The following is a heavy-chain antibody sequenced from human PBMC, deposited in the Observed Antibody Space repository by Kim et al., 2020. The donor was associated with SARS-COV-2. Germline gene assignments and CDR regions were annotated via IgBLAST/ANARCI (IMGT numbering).Heavy chain of an antibody. Sequence: SETLSLTCAVYGGSFSGYYWSWIRQPPGKGLEWIGEINHSGSTNYNPSLKSRVTISVDTSKNQFSLKLSSVTAADTAVYYCAREADPFVLRFLEWYQGGMDVWGQGTTVTVSS. J-gene: IGHJ6*02. CDR2: INHSGST. V-gene: IGHV4-34*01. CDR1: GGSFSGYY. CDR3: AREADPFVLRFLEWYQGGMDV. D-gene: IGHD3-3*01.